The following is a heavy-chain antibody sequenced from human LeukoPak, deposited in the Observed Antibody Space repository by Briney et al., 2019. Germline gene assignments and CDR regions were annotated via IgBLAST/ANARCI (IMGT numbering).Heavy chain of an antibody. CDR3: ATGGGYCSXGSCYMXYFQH. V-gene: IGHV1-69*05. CDR2: IIPIFGTA. J-gene: IGHJ1*01. Sequence: SVKVSCKASGGTFSSYAISWVRQAPGQGLEWMGGIIPIFGTANYAQKFQGRVTITTDESTSTAYMELSSLRSEDTAVYYCATGGGYCSXGSCYMXYFQHWGQGTLVTVSS. D-gene: IGHD2-15*01. CDR1: GGTFSSYA.